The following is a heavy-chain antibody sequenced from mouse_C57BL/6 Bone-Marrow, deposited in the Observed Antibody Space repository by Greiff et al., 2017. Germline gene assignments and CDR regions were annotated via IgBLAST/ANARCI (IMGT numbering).Heavy chain of an antibody. CDR3: ARTTITTVVSYWYFDV. CDR1: GYTFTSYW. J-gene: IGHJ1*03. V-gene: IGHV1-72*01. CDR2: IDPHSGCT. Sequence: QVQLQQPGAELVKPGASVKLSCKASGYTFTSYWMHWVKQRPGRGLEWIGWIDPHSGCTKYNEKFKSKATLTVDKPSSTAYMQLSILTSEDSAVYYCARTTITTVVSYWYFDVWGTGTTVTVSS. D-gene: IGHD1-1*01.